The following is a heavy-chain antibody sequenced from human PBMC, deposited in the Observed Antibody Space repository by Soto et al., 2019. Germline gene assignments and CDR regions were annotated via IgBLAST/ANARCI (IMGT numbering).Heavy chain of an antibody. J-gene: IGHJ6*01. CDR3: ARVGYIFCSRYNYFGMDV. V-gene: IGHV1-69*06. CDR1: GGTFSSYA. Sequence: QVRLVQSGAEVKKPGSSVKVSCEASGGTFSSYAVTWVRQAPGQGLEWMGGIIPIVTTPNYAQKFQGRLTISADKSTSPSYMELSSLRSEDTGVYCVARVGYIFCSRYNYFGMDVWGQGTKVILSS. CDR2: IIPIVTTP. D-gene: IGHD3-3*01.